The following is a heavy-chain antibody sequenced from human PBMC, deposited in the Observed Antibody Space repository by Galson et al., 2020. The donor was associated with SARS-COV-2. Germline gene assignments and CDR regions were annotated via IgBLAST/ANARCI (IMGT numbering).Heavy chain of an antibody. CDR2: TYPGASDT. J-gene: IGHJ4*02. D-gene: IGHD6-13*01. V-gene: IGHV5-51*01. CDR3: AIRIPGTAAADY. CDR1: GYAFTNYW. Sequence: HGESLKISCKGSGYAFTNYWIGWVRQMPGKGLEWMGITYPGASDTRYSPSFQGQVTISTDKSISTTYLQWSSLKASDTAIYYCAIRIPGTAAADYWGQGSLVTVSS.